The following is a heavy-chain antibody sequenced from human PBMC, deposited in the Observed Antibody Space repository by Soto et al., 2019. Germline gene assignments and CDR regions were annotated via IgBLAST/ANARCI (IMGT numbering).Heavy chain of an antibody. CDR1: GGSISSSSYY. V-gene: IGHV4-39*01. J-gene: IGHJ4*02. Sequence: QLQLQESGPGLVKPSESLSLTCTVSGGSISSSSYYWGWIRQPPGKGLEWIGSIYYSGSTYYNPSLKSRVTISVYTSKYQFSLKLSSVTAADTAVYYCASTYCSSTSCYSIEFDYWGQGTLVTVSS. CDR2: IYYSGST. CDR3: ASTYCSSTSCYSIEFDY. D-gene: IGHD2-2*01.